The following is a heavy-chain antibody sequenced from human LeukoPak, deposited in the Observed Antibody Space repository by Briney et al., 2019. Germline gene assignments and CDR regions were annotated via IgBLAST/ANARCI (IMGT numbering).Heavy chain of an antibody. Sequence: PGGSLRLSCAACVFTFSSYNMNWVRQAPGKGLERVSSITSSSNYIYYADPGKGRFTISRDNAKNSLYLHMNSLRGEDTTVYYCARDCWDYGSGSYCGIDYWGQGTLVTVSS. CDR2: ITSSSNYI. J-gene: IGHJ4*02. CDR1: VFTFSSYN. CDR3: ARDCWDYGSGSYCGIDY. V-gene: IGHV3-21*03. D-gene: IGHD3-10*01.